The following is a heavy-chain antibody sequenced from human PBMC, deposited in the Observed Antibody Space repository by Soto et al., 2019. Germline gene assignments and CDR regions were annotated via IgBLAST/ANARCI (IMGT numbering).Heavy chain of an antibody. CDR1: GFSLTTYDMG. D-gene: IGHD4-17*01. CDR2: IYWDDDK. Sequence: QITLKESGPTLVRPAQTLTLTCAFSGFSLTTYDMGVAWIRQPPGKALEWLALIYWDDDKRYSPSLKDRLANTKDTSRHQVVLTITNMAPGDTATYFCAHPGDYELLTFDHRRPGTLVTVSS. V-gene: IGHV2-5*02. J-gene: IGHJ4*02. CDR3: AHPGDYELLTFDH.